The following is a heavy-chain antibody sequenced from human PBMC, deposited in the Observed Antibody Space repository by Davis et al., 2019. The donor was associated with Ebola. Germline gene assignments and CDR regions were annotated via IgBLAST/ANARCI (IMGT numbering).Heavy chain of an antibody. CDR2: IYSGGYT. J-gene: IGHJ3*02. CDR1: GFTVSSNY. CDR3: ARDRGAAAGSFDI. Sequence: PGGSLRLSCAASGFTVSSNYMTWVRQAPGKGLEWVSNIYSGGYTYYADSVKGRFTISRDNSKNTLYLQMDSLRAEDTAVYYCARDRGAAAGSFDIWGQGTMVTVSS. V-gene: IGHV3-53*01. D-gene: IGHD6-13*01.